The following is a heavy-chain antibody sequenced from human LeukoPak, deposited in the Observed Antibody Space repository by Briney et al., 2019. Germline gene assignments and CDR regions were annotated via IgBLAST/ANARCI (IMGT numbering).Heavy chain of an antibody. J-gene: IGHJ3*02. V-gene: IGHV4-31*03. Sequence: SQTLSLTCTVSGGSISSGGYYWSWIRQHPGKGLEWIGYIYYSGSTYYNPSLKSRVTISVDTSKNQFSLKLSSVTAADTAVYYCAREKTAYYYDSSGYSEGAFDIWGQGTMVTVSS. CDR3: AREKTAYYYDSSGYSEGAFDI. CDR1: GGSISSGGYY. D-gene: IGHD3-22*01. CDR2: IYYSGST.